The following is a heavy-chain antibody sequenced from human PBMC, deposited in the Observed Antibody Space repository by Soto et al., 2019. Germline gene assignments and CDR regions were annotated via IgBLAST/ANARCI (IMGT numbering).Heavy chain of an antibody. Sequence: PSETLSLTCAVSGGSISSGGYSWSWIRQPPGKGLEWIGYIYHSGSTYYNPSLRSRVTISLDTSKNQFSLKVKSVTAADTAVYYCGRQPMVRGIIGWFDPWGQGTLVPVSS. CDR1: GGSISSGGYS. CDR3: GRQPMVRGIIGWFDP. V-gene: IGHV4-30-2*03. J-gene: IGHJ5*02. CDR2: IYHSGST. D-gene: IGHD3-10*01.